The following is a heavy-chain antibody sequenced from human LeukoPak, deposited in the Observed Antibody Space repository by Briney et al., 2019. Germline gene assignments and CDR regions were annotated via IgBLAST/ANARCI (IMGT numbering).Heavy chain of an antibody. Sequence: PGGSLRVSCVVSGFSVSSSYINWVRQAPGKGLEWVSVIYSGGSTFYADSVKDRFTISRDNSENTVYPQMNSLRAEDTAVYYCARGVGGWSAFDIWGQGTMVTVSS. V-gene: IGHV3-53*01. D-gene: IGHD1-26*01. CDR1: GFSVSSSY. CDR2: IYSGGST. J-gene: IGHJ3*02. CDR3: ARGVGGWSAFDI.